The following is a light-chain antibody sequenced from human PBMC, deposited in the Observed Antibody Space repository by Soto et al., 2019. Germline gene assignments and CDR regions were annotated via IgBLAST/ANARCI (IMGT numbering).Light chain of an antibody. CDR2: EVS. J-gene: IGLJ2*01. V-gene: IGLV2-14*03. Sequence: QSALTQPASLSGSPGQSSTISCTGASSDLGVHKSVSWFQQHPGKAPRLIISEVSYRPSGISSRFSGSKSANMASLTISGLQSDDEADYYCSSYTNDSSVVFGGGTTLAV. CDR1: SSDLGVHKS. CDR3: SSYTNDSSVV.